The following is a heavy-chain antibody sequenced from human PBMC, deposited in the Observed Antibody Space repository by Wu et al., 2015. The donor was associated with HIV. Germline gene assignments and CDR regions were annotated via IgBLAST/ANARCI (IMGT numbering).Heavy chain of an antibody. CDR1: GKTYNA. Sequence: QVQLVQSGAEVKKPGSSVKISCKASGKTYNAINWVRQAPGQGLEWMGGFIPIFGTANYAQKFQGRLTITTDESTATGYMELSSLRSEDTAVYYCARDLARETMIRDRPRYGLDVWGQGTTVTVSS. CDR2: FIPIFGTA. CDR3: ARDLARETMIRDRPRYGLDV. D-gene: IGHD3-10*01. V-gene: IGHV1-69*05. J-gene: IGHJ6*02.